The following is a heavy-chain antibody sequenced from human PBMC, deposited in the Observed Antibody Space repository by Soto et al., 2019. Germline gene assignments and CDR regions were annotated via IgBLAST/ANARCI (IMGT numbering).Heavy chain of an antibody. CDR2: MHHSGSS. J-gene: IGHJ4*02. CDR1: GGSVNSPNW. D-gene: IGHD6-19*01. Sequence: QVQLQQSGPGLVEPSGTLSLTCAVSGGSVNSPNWWNWVRQPPETGLEWIGEMHHSGSSNYNPSLKTRLTLSVDKSNNELSMNLNSVTAADTAIYYCGRANSSGSPIDSWGLGILVTVSS. V-gene: IGHV4-4*02. CDR3: GRANSSGSPIDS.